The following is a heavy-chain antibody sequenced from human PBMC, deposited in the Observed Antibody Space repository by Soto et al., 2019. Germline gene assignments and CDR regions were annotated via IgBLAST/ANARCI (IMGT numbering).Heavy chain of an antibody. V-gene: IGHV4-4*07. J-gene: IGHJ4*02. Sequence: QVQLQESGPGLVRSSETLSLTCTVSGGSIDNYYWSWIRQPAGKGLEWIGRIFSSGTNYYNPSLKSRVTMAVYKSKSQCPLRLNSVSAADTAMYFCAGDTDVWDGDLEYWGQGVLVTVSS. CDR1: GGSIDNYY. D-gene: IGHD3-16*01. CDR3: AGDTDVWDGDLEY. CDR2: IFSSGTN.